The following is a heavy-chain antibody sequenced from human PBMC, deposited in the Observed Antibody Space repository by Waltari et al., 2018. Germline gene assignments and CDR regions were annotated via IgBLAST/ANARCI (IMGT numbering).Heavy chain of an antibody. CDR2: IYHSGST. D-gene: IGHD1-26*01. J-gene: IGHJ4*02. Sequence: QVQLQESGPGLVKPSETLSLTCTVSGYSISSGDYWGWTRQPPGKGLEWIGSIYHSGSTYYNPSLKSRVTISVDTSKNQFSLKLSSVTAADTAVYYCARDQGRVSGSNPFDYWGQGTLVTVSS. CDR3: ARDQGRVSGSNPFDY. V-gene: IGHV4-38-2*02. CDR1: GYSISSGDY.